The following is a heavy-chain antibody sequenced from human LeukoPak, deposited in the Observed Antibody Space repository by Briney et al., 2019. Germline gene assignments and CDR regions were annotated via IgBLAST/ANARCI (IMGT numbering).Heavy chain of an antibody. CDR1: GGSISSYY. CDR3: ARVGGTNYYYYGMDV. CDR2: IYDSGST. Sequence: PSETRSLTCTVSGGSISSYYWSWIRKPPGKGLEWIGYIYDSGSTNYNPSLKSRVTISVDTSKNQFSLKLSSVTAADTAVYYCARVGGTNYYYYGMDVWGQGTTVTVSS. V-gene: IGHV4-59*01. J-gene: IGHJ6*02. D-gene: IGHD2-2*01.